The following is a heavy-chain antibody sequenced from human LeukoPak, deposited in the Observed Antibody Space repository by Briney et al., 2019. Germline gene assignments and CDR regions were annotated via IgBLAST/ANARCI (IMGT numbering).Heavy chain of an antibody. CDR2: ISSSSSYI. V-gene: IGHV3-21*01. J-gene: IGHJ4*02. CDR3: VRDGDLLEPPY. CDR1: GFTFSSYS. Sequence: PGGSLRLSCAASGFTFSSYSMNWVRQAPGKGLEWVSSISSSSSYIYYADSVKGRFTISRDNANNSLYLQMNTLRAEDTAVYYCVRDGDLLEPPYWGQGTLVTVSS. D-gene: IGHD1-1*01.